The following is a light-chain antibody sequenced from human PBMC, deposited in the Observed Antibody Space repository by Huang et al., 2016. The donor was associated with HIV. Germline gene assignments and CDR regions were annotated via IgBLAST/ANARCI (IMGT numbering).Light chain of an antibody. V-gene: IGKV1-13*02. J-gene: IGKJ1*01. CDR2: GAS. Sequence: THLPQSPSSLSANVGDRVVLTCRAGQVISSSLAWFQQKPGKPPRLLIHGASALETGVPGRFSGSGSGTEFTLTISSLQPDDFATYYCQKYDSYPWTFGQGTKVEIK. CDR1: QVISSS. CDR3: QKYDSYPWT.